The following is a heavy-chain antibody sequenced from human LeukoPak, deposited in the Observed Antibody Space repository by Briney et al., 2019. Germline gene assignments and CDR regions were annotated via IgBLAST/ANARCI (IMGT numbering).Heavy chain of an antibody. J-gene: IGHJ6*02. Sequence: ASVKVSCKASGYTFTSYDINWVRQATGQGFEWMGWMNPNSGNTGYAQRFQGRVTFTSDTSATVVYMDLSSLRSEDTAEYYCARDQGVAGFMDVWGQGTTVTVSS. CDR2: MNPNSGNT. D-gene: IGHD6-19*01. V-gene: IGHV1-8*01. CDR3: ARDQGVAGFMDV. CDR1: GYTFTSYD.